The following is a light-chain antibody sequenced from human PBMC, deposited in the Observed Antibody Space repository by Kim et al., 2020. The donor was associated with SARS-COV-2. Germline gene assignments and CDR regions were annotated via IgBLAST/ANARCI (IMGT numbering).Light chain of an antibody. Sequence: ASGGDRVTITWRASQSITSYLNWYQQKPGKAPKLLIFAAFSLQRGVPTRFSGSGSGTVFTLTINSVQPEDFETYYCQQSHSVTRTFGQGTKVDIK. CDR3: QQSHSVTRT. CDR1: QSITSY. CDR2: AAF. V-gene: IGKV1-39*01. J-gene: IGKJ1*01.